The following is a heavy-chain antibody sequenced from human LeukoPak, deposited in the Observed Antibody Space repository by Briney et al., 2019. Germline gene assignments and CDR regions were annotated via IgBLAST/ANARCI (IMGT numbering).Heavy chain of an antibody. CDR3: ARGLRFIQGPGYYYMDV. CDR2: INHSGNT. D-gene: IGHD3-16*02. V-gene: IGHV4-34*01. J-gene: IGHJ6*03. CDR1: GGSFNAYY. Sequence: SETLSLTCAVYGGSFNAYYWTWIRQTPGKGLEWIGEINHSGNTNYNPFLESRVTISADTSKNQFSLNLGSVTAADTAIYYCARGLRFIQGPGYYYMDVWGKGTTVTVSS.